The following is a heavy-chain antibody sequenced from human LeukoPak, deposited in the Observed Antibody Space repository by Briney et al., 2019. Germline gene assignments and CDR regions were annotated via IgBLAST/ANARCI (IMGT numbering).Heavy chain of an antibody. CDR3: AKGYRYAIAAAGRQYNWFDS. Sequence: PGGSLRLSCAASGFTFSSYAMSWVRQAPGKGLEWVSAVSGSGGSTYYADSVQGRFTISRDDSKNTLYLQMNSLRAEDTAVYYCAKGYRYAIAAAGRQYNWFDSWGQGTLVTVSS. CDR2: VSGSGGST. J-gene: IGHJ5*01. CDR1: GFTFSSYA. D-gene: IGHD6-13*01. V-gene: IGHV3-23*01.